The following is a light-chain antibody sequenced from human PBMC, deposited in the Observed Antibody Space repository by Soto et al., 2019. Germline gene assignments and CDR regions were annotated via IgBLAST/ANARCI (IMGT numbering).Light chain of an antibody. Sequence: DIQMTQSPSSLSASVGDRVTITCRASQSISIYLNWYQQKPGKAPKLLIYAASSLQSGVPSRFSGSGSGTDFTLTISSLQPEDFATYYCQQSYSTLYTFGPGTKLEIK. V-gene: IGKV1-39*01. J-gene: IGKJ2*01. CDR2: AAS. CDR3: QQSYSTLYT. CDR1: QSISIY.